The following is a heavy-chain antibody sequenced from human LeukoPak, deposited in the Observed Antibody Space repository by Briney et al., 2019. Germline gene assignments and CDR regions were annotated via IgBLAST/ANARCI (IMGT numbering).Heavy chain of an antibody. CDR3: ARRERDLDY. Sequence: SETLSLTCTVSGGSISSSGYYWGWIRQPPGKGLEWIGSIYYSGTTYYNPSLKSRVTISLDTSKNQFSLKLISVTAADTAVYYCARRERDLDYWGQGTLVTVSS. CDR2: IYYSGTT. J-gene: IGHJ4*02. CDR1: GGSISSSGYY. V-gene: IGHV4-39*01.